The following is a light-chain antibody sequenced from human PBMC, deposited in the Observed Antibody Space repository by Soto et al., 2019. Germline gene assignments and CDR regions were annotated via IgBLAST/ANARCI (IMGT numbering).Light chain of an antibody. CDR3: QQYGNSPRT. Sequence: EIVLTQSPGTLSLSPGESATLSCRTSQSISGKYVAWYQQRPGLPPRVLVYGATKRAAGIPDRFRGSGSGTEFTLTISGLEPEDFAVYYCQQYGNSPRTFGQGTKVDIK. CDR1: QSISGKY. CDR2: GAT. V-gene: IGKV3-20*01. J-gene: IGKJ2*02.